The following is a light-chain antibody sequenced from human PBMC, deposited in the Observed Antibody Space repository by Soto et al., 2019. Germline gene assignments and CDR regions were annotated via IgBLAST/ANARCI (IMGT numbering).Light chain of an antibody. CDR1: QSVSSSY. J-gene: IGKJ3*01. V-gene: IGKV3-20*01. CDR2: GAS. Sequence: EIVLPQSPGTLSLSPGERATLSCRASQSVSSSYLAWYQQKPGQAPRLLIYGASSRATGIPDRFSGSGSGTDFTLTTSRLEPEDFAVYYCQQYDSSLFTFGPGTKVDIK. CDR3: QQYDSSLFT.